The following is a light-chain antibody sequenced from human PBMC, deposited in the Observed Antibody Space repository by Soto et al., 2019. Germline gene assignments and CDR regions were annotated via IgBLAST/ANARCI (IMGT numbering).Light chain of an antibody. CDR1: QRINTNS. J-gene: IGKJ3*01. Sequence: EIVLTQSPGTLSLSPGERATLSCRASQRINTNSLAWYQQKPGPTPRLLIYAASTRDTDIPDRFIGSGSTTDFERTITSLEPEDFALYYCQQYKASPLSFGPGTKLDVK. V-gene: IGKV3-20*01. CDR3: QQYKASPLS. CDR2: AAS.